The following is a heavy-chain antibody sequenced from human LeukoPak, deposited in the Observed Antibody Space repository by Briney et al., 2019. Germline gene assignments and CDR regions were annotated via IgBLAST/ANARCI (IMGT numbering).Heavy chain of an antibody. CDR3: ASSLGYCSGGYCYGLRWDLDY. Sequence: PGGSLRLSCAASGFTVSSNYMSWVRQAPGKGLEWVSVIYSGGSTYYADSVKGRFTISRDNSKNTLYLQMNSLRAEDTAVYYCASSLGYCSGGYCYGLRWDLDYWGQGTLVTVSS. D-gene: IGHD2-15*01. V-gene: IGHV3-53*01. J-gene: IGHJ4*02. CDR1: GFTVSSNY. CDR2: IYSGGST.